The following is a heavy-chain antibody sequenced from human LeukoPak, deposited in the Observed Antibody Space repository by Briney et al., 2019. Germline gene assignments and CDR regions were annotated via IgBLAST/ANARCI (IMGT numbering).Heavy chain of an antibody. J-gene: IGHJ4*02. D-gene: IGHD4-23*01. CDR2: IYYSGST. Sequence: SETLSLTCTVSGGSISSYYWSWIRQPPGKGLEWIGYIYYSGSTHYNPSLKSRVTISVDTSKNQFSLKLSSVTAADTAVYYCARDLTRLYYFDYWGQGTLVTVSS. CDR1: GGSISSYY. CDR3: ARDLTRLYYFDY. V-gene: IGHV4-59*12.